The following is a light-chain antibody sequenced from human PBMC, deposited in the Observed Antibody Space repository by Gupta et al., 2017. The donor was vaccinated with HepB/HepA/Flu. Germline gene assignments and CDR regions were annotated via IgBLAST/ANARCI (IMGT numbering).Light chain of an antibody. J-gene: IGKJ1*01. V-gene: IGKV3-20*01. CDR3: HHDNRSLWK. Sequence: EILLTQSPGTLSLSPGETATLSCRASQSVLNDYLPWYQQKPGQAPRLLIFDASNRVTGIPDRFSGSGSGTEFTLTITNLEPEDFAVYYCHHDNRSLWKFGQGTKVEI. CDR2: DAS. CDR1: QSVLNDY.